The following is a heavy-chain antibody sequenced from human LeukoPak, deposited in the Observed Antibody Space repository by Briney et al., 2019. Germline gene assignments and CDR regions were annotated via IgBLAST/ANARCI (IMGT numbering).Heavy chain of an antibody. D-gene: IGHD3-10*01. Sequence: SETLSLTCTVSGGSISSYYWSWIRQPPGKGLERIGYIYYSGSTNYNPSLKSRVTISVDTSKNQFSLKLSSVTAADTAVYYCARQLFTMVRGVSIGWFDPWGQGTLVTVSS. CDR2: IYYSGST. J-gene: IGHJ5*02. V-gene: IGHV4-59*08. CDR3: ARQLFTMVRGVSIGWFDP. CDR1: GGSISSYY.